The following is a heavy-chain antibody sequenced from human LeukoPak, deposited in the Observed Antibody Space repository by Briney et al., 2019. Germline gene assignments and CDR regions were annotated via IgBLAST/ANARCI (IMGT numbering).Heavy chain of an antibody. D-gene: IGHD3-22*01. J-gene: IGHJ4*02. V-gene: IGHV3-9*01. CDR2: ISWNSGSI. Sequence: GGSLRLSCAASGFTFDDYAMHWVRQAPGKGLEWVSGISWNSGSIGYADSVKGRFTISRDNAKNSLYLQMNSLRAEDTALYYCAKCRYDSSGYYDQPFDYWGQGTLVTVSS. CDR1: GFTFDDYA. CDR3: AKCRYDSSGYYDQPFDY.